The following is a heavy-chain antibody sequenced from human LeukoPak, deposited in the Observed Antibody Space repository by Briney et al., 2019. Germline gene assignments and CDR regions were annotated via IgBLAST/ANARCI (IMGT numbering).Heavy chain of an antibody. J-gene: IGHJ4*02. D-gene: IGHD1-14*01. CDR3: ARTALTEDSEY. CDR1: GGSVSSGPYY. V-gene: IGHV4-61*01. Sequence: SETLSLTCTVCGGSVSSGPYYWSGIRQPPGKGLEWVGYIYYSESTNYNHSLKNRVTISAATSKNQYSLKLSSVTAADTDAYYCARTALTEDSEYWGLGTLVTVSS. CDR2: IYYSEST.